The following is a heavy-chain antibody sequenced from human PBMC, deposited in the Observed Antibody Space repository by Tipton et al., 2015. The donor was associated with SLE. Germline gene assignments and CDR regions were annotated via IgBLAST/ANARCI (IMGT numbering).Heavy chain of an antibody. CDR3: ARGGNYDFFRSPHAYFDY. Sequence: TLSLTCTVSGGSISSGGYYWSWIRQHPGKGLEWIGYIYYSGSTYYNPSLKSRVTISVDTSKNQLSLKLSSVTAADTAVYYCARGGNYDFFRSPHAYFDYWGQGTLVTVSS. CDR2: IYYSGST. D-gene: IGHD3-3*01. CDR1: GGSISSGGYY. V-gene: IGHV4-31*03. J-gene: IGHJ4*02.